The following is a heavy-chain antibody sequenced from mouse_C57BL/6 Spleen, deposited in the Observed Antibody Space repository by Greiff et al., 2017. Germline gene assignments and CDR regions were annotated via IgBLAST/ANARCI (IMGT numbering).Heavy chain of an antibody. CDR3: ARRGSSPYYAMDY. CDR2: IYPGGGDT. V-gene: IGHV1-80*01. CDR1: GYAFSSYW. D-gene: IGHD1-1*01. J-gene: IGHJ4*01. Sequence: QVQLKESGAELVKPGASVKISCKASGYAFSSYWMNWVKQRPGKGLEWIGQIYPGGGDTNYNGKFKGKATLTADKSSSTAYMQLSSLTSEDSAVYFCARRGSSPYYAMDYWGQGTSVTVSS.